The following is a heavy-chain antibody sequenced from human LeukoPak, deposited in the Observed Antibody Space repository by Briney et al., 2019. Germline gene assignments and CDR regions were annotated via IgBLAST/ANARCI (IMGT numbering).Heavy chain of an antibody. CDR2: ISWNSGSI. V-gene: IGHV3-9*01. CDR3: AREGDFWSGYPIDHYYYMDV. J-gene: IGHJ6*03. Sequence: GGSLRLSCAASGFTFDDYAMHWVRQAPGKGLEWVSGISWNSGSIVYADSVKGRFTISRDHSKNTVHLQMDSLRAEDTAIYYCAREGDFWSGYPIDHYYYMDVWGKGTTVTVTS. CDR1: GFTFDDYA. D-gene: IGHD3-3*01.